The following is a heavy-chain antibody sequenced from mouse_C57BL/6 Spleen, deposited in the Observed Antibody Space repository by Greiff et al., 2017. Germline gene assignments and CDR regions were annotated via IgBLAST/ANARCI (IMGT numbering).Heavy chain of an antibody. D-gene: IGHD1-1*01. Sequence: VKLQQPGAELVMPGASVKLSCKASGYTFTSYWMHWVKQRPGQGLEWIGEIDPSDSYTNYNQKFKGKSTLTVDKSSSTAYMQLSSLTSEDSAVYYCVGGSSPFAYWGQGTLVTVSA. J-gene: IGHJ3*01. V-gene: IGHV1-69*01. CDR2: IDPSDSYT. CDR3: VGGSSPFAY. CDR1: GYTFTSYW.